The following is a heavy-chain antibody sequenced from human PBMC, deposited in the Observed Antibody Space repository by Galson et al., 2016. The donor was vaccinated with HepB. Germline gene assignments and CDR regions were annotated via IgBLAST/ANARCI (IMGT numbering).Heavy chain of an antibody. D-gene: IGHD2-2*01. Sequence: SLRLSCAASGFIFNNYGMHWVRQAPGQGLEWVAVITYDGRYTYYADSVKGRFTISRDNSKNTLYLQLNSLRAEDTAVYYCAKDPKNCSTNRCYCYYYRDVWGKGTTVTVSS. CDR2: ITYDGRYT. CDR1: GFIFNNYG. V-gene: IGHV3-30*18. J-gene: IGHJ6*03. CDR3: AKDPKNCSTNRCYCYYYRDV.